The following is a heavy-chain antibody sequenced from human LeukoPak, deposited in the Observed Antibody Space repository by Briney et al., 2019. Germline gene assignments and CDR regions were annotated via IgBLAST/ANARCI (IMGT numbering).Heavy chain of an antibody. Sequence: PGGSLRLSCAVSGFTFSSYSMSWVRQAPGKGLEWVSVISSGGTTYYADSVKGRFTISRHSSKNTVYLQMNSLRAEDTAVYYCARDRSYGDFAWGYWGQGTLVTVSS. CDR1: GFTFSSYS. V-gene: IGHV3-53*04. CDR2: ISSGGTT. CDR3: ARDRSYGDFAWGY. D-gene: IGHD4-17*01. J-gene: IGHJ4*02.